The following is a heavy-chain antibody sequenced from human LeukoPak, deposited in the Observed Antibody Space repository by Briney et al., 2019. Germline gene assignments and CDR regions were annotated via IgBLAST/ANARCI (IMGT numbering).Heavy chain of an antibody. CDR3: ARAGGLFFDY. D-gene: IGHD3-10*01. J-gene: IGHJ4*02. CDR2: TNHSGST. Sequence: SETLSLTCALYGGSLSGYYWSWIPQPPGKGLEWIGETNHSGSTNYSPSLKSRVTIAVDTSKNQFSLKLSSVTAADTAVYYCARAGGLFFDYWGQGTLVTVSS. CDR1: GGSLSGYY. V-gene: IGHV4-34*01.